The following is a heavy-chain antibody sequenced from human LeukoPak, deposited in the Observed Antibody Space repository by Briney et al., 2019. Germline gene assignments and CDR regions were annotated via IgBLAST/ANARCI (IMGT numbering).Heavy chain of an antibody. D-gene: IGHD3-10*01. CDR2: IYYSGST. Sequence: PSQTLSLTCTVSGGSISSGGYYWSWIRQHPGKGLEWIGYIYYSGSTYYNPSLKSRVTISVDTSKNQFSLKLSSVTAADTALYYCAREKSGLWFGEPGYYFDYWGQGTLVTVSS. CDR1: GGSISSGGYY. V-gene: IGHV4-31*03. CDR3: AREKSGLWFGEPGYYFDY. J-gene: IGHJ4*02.